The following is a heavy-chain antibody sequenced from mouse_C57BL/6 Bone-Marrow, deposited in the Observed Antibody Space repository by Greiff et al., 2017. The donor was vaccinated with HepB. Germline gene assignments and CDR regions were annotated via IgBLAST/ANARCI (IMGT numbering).Heavy chain of an antibody. CDR2: IDPSDSYT. D-gene: IGHD2-3*01. Sequence: QVQLQQPGAELVMPGASVKLSCKASGYTFTSYWMHWVKQRPGQGLEWIGEIDPSDSYTNYNQKFKGKSTLTVDKSSSTAYMQLSSLTSEDSAVYYCARGGGWLLAWVAYWGQGTLVTVSA. CDR1: GYTFTSYW. CDR3: ARGGGWLLAWVAY. J-gene: IGHJ3*01. V-gene: IGHV1-69*01.